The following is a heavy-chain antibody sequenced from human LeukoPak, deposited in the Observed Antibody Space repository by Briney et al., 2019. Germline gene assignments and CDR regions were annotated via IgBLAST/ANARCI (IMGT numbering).Heavy chain of an antibody. CDR2: IIPILGTA. D-gene: IGHD3-3*01. Sequence: ASVKVSCKASGGTFSSYAISWVRQAPGQGLEWMGGIIPILGTANYAQKFQGRVTITADESTSTAYMELSSLRSEDTAVYYCARGGTIFGVATLMDYYYYYMDVWGKGTTVTVSS. CDR1: GGTFSSYA. V-gene: IGHV1-69*01. CDR3: ARGGTIFGVATLMDYYYYYMDV. J-gene: IGHJ6*03.